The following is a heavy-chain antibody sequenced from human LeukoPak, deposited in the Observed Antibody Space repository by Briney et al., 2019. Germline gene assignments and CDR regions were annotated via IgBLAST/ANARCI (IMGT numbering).Heavy chain of an antibody. D-gene: IGHD1-1*01. CDR1: GVPFRSYA. CDR2: IADDDDT. V-gene: IGHV3-23*01. Sequence: RGSPRLSCVAPGVPFRSYAMSSGRDSPGEGLESVSVIADDDDTYYADSVKGRFTISRDNSQNTVFLQMNSLRVEDTAVYYCAKGDYWSPENYFDSWGQGTLVTVSS. CDR3: AKGDYWSPENYFDS. J-gene: IGHJ4*02.